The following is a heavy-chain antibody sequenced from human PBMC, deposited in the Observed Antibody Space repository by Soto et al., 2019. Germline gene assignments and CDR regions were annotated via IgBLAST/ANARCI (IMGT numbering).Heavy chain of an antibody. CDR2: INHSEST. D-gene: IGHD3-22*01. CDR3: ARGRMYYYDSSGLRSRKKYDAFDI. Sequence: SETLSLTCAVYGGSYSGYYWSWIRLPPGKKMEKIMEINHSESTNYNPSLKSRVTISVDTSKNQFSLKLSSVTAADTAVYYCARGRMYYYDSSGLRSRKKYDAFDIWGQGTMVTVSS. V-gene: IGHV4-34*01. J-gene: IGHJ3*02. CDR1: GGSYSGYY.